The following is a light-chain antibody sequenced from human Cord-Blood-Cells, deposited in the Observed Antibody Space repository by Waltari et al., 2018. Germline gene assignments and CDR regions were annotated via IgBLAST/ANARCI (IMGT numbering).Light chain of an antibody. Sequence: DIVMTQSPDSLAVSLGERATTNSKSSQSVLYSSNNKNYLAWYQQKPGQPPKLLIYWASTRESGVPDRFSGSGSGTDFTLTISSLQAEDVAVYYCQQYYSTPRTFGQGTKLEIK. CDR1: QSVLYSSNNKNY. V-gene: IGKV4-1*01. CDR2: WAS. J-gene: IGKJ2*01. CDR3: QQYYSTPRT.